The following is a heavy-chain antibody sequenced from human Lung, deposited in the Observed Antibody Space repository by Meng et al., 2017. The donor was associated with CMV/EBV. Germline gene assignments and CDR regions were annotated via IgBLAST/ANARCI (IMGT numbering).Heavy chain of an antibody. Sequence: SVXVSXXASGYTFTTYDINWVRQATGQGLEWMGWMNPNSGNTGYAQKFQGRVTMTRVTSISTAYMELSSLTSDDTAVYYCARTRIEVEPDGTKIKYYNYGMDVWGQGXTVTVSS. CDR2: MNPNSGNT. CDR1: GYTFTTYD. J-gene: IGHJ6*02. V-gene: IGHV1-8*01. D-gene: IGHD2-15*01. CDR3: ARTRIEVEPDGTKIKYYNYGMDV.